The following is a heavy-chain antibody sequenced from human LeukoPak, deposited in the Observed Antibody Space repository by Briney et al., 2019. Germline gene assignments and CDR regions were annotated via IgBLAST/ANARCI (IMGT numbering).Heavy chain of an antibody. J-gene: IGHJ4*02. CDR2: INPSSGST. Sequence: SVKVSCKASGYTFTTYYMHWVRQAPGQGLEWMGIINPSSGSTSYAQKFQGRVTMTRDTSTRTVYMELSSPKSEDPAIDYWARVLGAHRYGSIDHWGQGTLVTVSS. D-gene: IGHD5-18*01. V-gene: IGHV1-46*01. CDR1: GYTFTTYY. CDR3: ARVLGAHRYGSIDH.